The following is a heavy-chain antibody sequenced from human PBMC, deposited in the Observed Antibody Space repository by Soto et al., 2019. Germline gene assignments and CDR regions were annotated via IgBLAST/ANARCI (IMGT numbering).Heavy chain of an antibody. CDR2: IYHSGST. CDR3: TRGSARYCTCGSWSQEYRMDV. D-gene: IGHD2-15*01. CDR1: GGSISSSNW. Sequence: SETLSLTCAVSGGSISSSNWWSWVRQPPGKGLEWIGEIYHSGSTNYNPSLKSRVTISVDKSKNQFSLKLSSVTAADTAVYSGTRGSARYCTCGSWSQEYRMDVWGQGTTVTVSS. V-gene: IGHV4-4*02. J-gene: IGHJ6*02.